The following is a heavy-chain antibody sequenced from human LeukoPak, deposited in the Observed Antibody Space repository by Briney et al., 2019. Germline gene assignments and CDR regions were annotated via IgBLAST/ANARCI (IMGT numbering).Heavy chain of an antibody. Sequence: GESLKISCKASGYSFATTYWIGWVRQMPGKGLEWMGIIFPGDSATRYSPSFQGQVTISVDKSISTAYLQWSSLGASDTAMYYCARRAYDAFDIWGQGTMVTVSS. J-gene: IGHJ3*02. D-gene: IGHD3-16*01. CDR2: IFPGDSAT. V-gene: IGHV5-51*01. CDR1: GYSFATTYW. CDR3: ARRAYDAFDI.